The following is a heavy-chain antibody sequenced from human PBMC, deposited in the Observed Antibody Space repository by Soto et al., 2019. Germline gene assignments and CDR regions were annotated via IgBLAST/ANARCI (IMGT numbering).Heavy chain of an antibody. J-gene: IGHJ6*03. CDR2: IYYSGST. CDR3: ARSPQNSFWSGSYYYMDV. D-gene: IGHD3-3*01. V-gene: IGHV4-59*01. CDR1: GGSISSYY. Sequence: SETLSLTCTVSGGSISSYYWSWIRQPPGKGLEWIGYIYYSGSTNYNPSLKSRVTISVDTSKNQFSLKLSSVTAADTAVYYCARSPQNSFWSGSYYYMDVWGKGTTVTVSS.